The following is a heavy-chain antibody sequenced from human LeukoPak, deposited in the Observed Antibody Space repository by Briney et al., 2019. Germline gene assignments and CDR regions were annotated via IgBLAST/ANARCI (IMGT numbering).Heavy chain of an antibody. CDR2: TRNKANSYTT. V-gene: IGHV3-72*01. D-gene: IGHD1-26*01. CDR3: VRSRVGATGNFDY. J-gene: IGHJ4*02. CDR1: GFTFSDHY. Sequence: PGGSLRLSCAASGFTFSDHYMDWVRQAPGKGLEWVGRTRNKANSYTTEYAASVKGRFTISRDDSKNSPYLQMNSLKTEDTAVYYCVRSRVGATGNFDYWGQGTLVTVSS.